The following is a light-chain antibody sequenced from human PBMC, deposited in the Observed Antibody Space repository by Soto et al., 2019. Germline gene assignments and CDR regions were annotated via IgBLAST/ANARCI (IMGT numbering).Light chain of an antibody. V-gene: IGKV3-15*01. CDR3: QQYTNWPPNT. J-gene: IGKJ5*01. CDR2: GAS. CDR1: QSISSSY. Sequence: EIVLTQSPGTLSLSPGEGATLSCRASQSISSSYLAWYQQRPGQAPRLLIYGASTRATGVPARFSGRGSGTEFTLTISSLQSEDFAVYYCQQYTNWPPNTFGQGTRLEIK.